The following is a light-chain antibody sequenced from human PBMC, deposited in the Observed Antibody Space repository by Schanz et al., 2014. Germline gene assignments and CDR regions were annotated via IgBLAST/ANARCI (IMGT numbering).Light chain of an antibody. CDR1: SSDVGGYNY. V-gene: IGLV2-8*01. Sequence: QSVLTQPPSASGSPGQSVTFSCTGTSSDVGGYNYVSWYQQHPGKAPKLMIYEVSMRPSGVPDRFSGSKSDNTASLTVSGLQAEDEADYYCSSYTSSSTGVFGGGTKLTVL. CDR2: EVS. CDR3: SSYTSSSTGV. J-gene: IGLJ3*02.